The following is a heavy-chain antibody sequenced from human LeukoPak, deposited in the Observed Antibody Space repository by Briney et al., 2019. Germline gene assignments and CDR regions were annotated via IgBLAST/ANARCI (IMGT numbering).Heavy chain of an antibody. CDR3: ARVFSLGTFDY. J-gene: IGHJ4*02. CDR2: INHSGST. Sequence: SETLSLTCTVSGGSISSGGYYRSWIRQPPGKGLEWIGEINHSGSTNYNPSLKSRVTIPVDTSKNQFSLKLSSVTAADTAVYYCARVFSLGTFDYWGQGTLVTVSS. D-gene: IGHD7-27*01. V-gene: IGHV4-39*07. CDR1: GGSISSGGYY.